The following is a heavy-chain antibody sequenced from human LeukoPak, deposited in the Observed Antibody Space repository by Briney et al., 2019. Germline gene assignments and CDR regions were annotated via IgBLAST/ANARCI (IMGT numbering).Heavy chain of an antibody. CDR1: GFTFSSYA. CDR2: TGSTGVST. V-gene: IGHV3-23*01. Sequence: VGSLRLSCAASGFTFSSYAMNWVRQAPGKGLEWVSGTGSTGVSTFYADSVKGRFTVSRDNSKNTLSLQMNSLRAEDTAVYYCAKDPGVVPAHYFDYWGQGTLVTVSS. D-gene: IGHD2-2*01. CDR3: AKDPGVVPAHYFDY. J-gene: IGHJ4*02.